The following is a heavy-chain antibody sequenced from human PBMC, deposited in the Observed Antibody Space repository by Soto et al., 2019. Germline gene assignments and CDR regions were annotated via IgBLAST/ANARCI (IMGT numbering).Heavy chain of an antibody. D-gene: IGHD6-13*01. CDR1: VGSISSYY. V-gene: IGHV4-59*01. CDR2: IYYSGST. CDR3: ARDKEIAAAAHYYYCGMAV. J-gene: IGHJ6*02. Sequence: SETLSLTCTVSVGSISSYYWSWIRQPPGKGLEWIGYIYYSGSTNYNPSLNSRVTISVDTSKNQFSLKLRSVTAADTAVYYCARDKEIAAAAHYYYCGMAVWGQGTTVSVSS.